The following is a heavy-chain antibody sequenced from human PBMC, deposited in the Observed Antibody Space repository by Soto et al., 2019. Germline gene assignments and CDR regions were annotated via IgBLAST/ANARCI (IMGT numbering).Heavy chain of an antibody. V-gene: IGHV3-48*01. CDR2: ISSRSTI. Sequence: PGGSLRLSCAASGFSFSSYSMNWVRQAPGKGLEWVAYISSRSTIYYADSVKGRFTISRDNAKNSLYLQMNSLRAEETAVYYCARGAPAGPYDSGNYCDSWGQGTLVTVSS. J-gene: IGHJ5*01. CDR3: ARGAPAGPYDSGNYCDS. D-gene: IGHD3-22*01. CDR1: GFSFSSYS.